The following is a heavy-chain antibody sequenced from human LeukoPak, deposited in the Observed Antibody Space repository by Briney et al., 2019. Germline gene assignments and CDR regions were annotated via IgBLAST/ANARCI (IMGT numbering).Heavy chain of an antibody. J-gene: IGHJ4*02. Sequence: PGGSLRLSCAASGFTFSSYEMNWVRQAPGKGLEWVSYINTSGGTIYYADSVKGRFTISRGNVESSLYLQINSLRADDTAVYYCARRHYNSGSTDYWGQGTLVTVSS. CDR3: ARRHYNSGSTDY. D-gene: IGHD6-19*01. CDR1: GFTFSSYE. CDR2: INTSGGTI. V-gene: IGHV3-48*03.